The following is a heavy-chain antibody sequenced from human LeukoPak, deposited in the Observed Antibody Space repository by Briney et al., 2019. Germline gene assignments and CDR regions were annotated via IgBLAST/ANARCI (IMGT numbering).Heavy chain of an antibody. CDR1: GYTFTSYD. D-gene: IGHD3-9*01. J-gene: IGHJ6*02. CDR2: MNPNSGNT. Sequence: ASVKVSCKASGYTFTSYDINWVRQATGQGIEWMGWMNPNSGNTGYAQKFQGRVTMTRNTSISTAYMELSSLRSEDTAVYYCARDREPHYDILTGYLPFGMDVWGQGTTVTVSS. V-gene: IGHV1-8*01. CDR3: ARDREPHYDILTGYLPFGMDV.